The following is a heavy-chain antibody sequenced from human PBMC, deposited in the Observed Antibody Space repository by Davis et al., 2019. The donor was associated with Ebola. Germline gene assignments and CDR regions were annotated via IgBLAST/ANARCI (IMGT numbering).Heavy chain of an antibody. V-gene: IGHV4-4*02. Sequence: PSETLSLTCAVSGGSISSSNWWSWVRQPPGKGLEWIGEIYHSGSTNYNPSLKSRVTISVDKSKNQFSLKLSSVTAADTAVYYCARVSPIAAAAYYYGMDVWGQGTTVTVSS. CDR3: ARVSPIAAAAYYYGMDV. J-gene: IGHJ6*02. CDR1: GGSISSSNW. CDR2: IYHSGST. D-gene: IGHD6-13*01.